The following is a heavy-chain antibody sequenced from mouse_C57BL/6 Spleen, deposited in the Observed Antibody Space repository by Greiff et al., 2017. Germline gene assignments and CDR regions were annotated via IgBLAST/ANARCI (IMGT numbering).Heavy chain of an antibody. J-gene: IGHJ3*01. CDR3: ASDYYGSSFVAY. Sequence: EVQLKESVAELVRPGASVKLSCTASGFNIKNTYMHWVKQRPEQGLEWIGRIDPANGNTKYAPNFQGKATITADTSSNTAYLQLSSLTSEDTAIYYCASDYYGSSFVAYWGQGTLVTVSA. CDR1: GFNIKNTY. D-gene: IGHD1-1*01. V-gene: IGHV14-3*01. CDR2: IDPANGNT.